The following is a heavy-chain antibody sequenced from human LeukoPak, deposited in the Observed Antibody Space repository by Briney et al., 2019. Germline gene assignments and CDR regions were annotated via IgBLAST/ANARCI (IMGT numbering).Heavy chain of an antibody. V-gene: IGHV4-59*08. CDR1: GGSISSYY. J-gene: IGHJ6*02. D-gene: IGHD3-10*01. CDR2: IYYSGST. CDR3: ARSAGPMVRGVIHHYYGMDV. Sequence: SETLSLTCTVSGGSISSYYWSWIRQPQGKGLEGIGYIYYSGSTNYNPSLKSRVTISVDTSKNQFSLKLSSVTAADTAVYYCARSAGPMVRGVIHHYYGMDVWGQGTTVTVSS.